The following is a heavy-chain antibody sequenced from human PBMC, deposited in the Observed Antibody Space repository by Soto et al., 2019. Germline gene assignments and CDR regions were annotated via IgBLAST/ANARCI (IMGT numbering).Heavy chain of an antibody. V-gene: IGHV4-39*01. CDR2: IYSTENT. J-gene: IGHJ6*02. Sequence: PSETLSLTCTVSGGSVSSNSYSWGWIRQSPGKGLEWIGTIYSTENTYYNPSLLSRVTISVDTSKNEFSLRLSSVTAADTAVYYCARLNGHCVSTNCHGYYGMGVWGQGTTVTVSS. CDR3: ARLNGHCVSTNCHGYYGMGV. CDR1: GGSVSSNSYS. D-gene: IGHD2-2*03.